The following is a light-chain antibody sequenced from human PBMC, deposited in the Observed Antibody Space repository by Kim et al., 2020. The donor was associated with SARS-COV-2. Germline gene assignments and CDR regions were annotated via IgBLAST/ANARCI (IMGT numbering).Light chain of an antibody. CDR3: NSQDGNHWL. CDR2: GDN. V-gene: IGLV3-19*01. CDR1: SLRRHS. Sequence: SSELTQDPVVSVALGQTVRITCQGDSLRRHSPNWFQQKPGQAPVLVSYGDNNRPSGIPGRFSASTSGSTASLTIAGAQAEDEADYYCNSQDGNHWLFGGGTQLTVL. J-gene: IGLJ2*01.